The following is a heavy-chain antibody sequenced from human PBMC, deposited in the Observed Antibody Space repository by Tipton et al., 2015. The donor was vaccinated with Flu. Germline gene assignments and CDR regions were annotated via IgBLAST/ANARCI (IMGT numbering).Heavy chain of an antibody. D-gene: IGHD1-14*01. J-gene: IGHJ4*02. CDR1: GGSFSGYY. CDR3: ARLESWYPYY. CDR2: INHSGST. Sequence: TLSLTCAVYGGSFSGYYWNWIRQPPGKGLEWIGEINHSGSTNYNPSLKSRVTISVDTSKNQFSLKLSSVTAADTAVYYCARLESWYPYYWGQGTLVAVSS. V-gene: IGHV4-34*01.